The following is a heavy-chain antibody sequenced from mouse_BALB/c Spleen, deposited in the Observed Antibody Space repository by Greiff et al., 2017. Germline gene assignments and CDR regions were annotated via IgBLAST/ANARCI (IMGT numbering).Heavy chain of an antibody. V-gene: IGHV2-2*02. CDR3: ARNSGSYHPFAY. CDR2: IWSGGST. D-gene: IGHD2-12*01. J-gene: IGHJ3*01. CDR1: GFSLTSYG. Sequence: QVQLKESGPGLVQPSQSLSITCTVSGFSLTSYGVHWVRQSPGKGLEWLGVIWSGGSTDYNAAFISRLSISKDNSKSQVFFKMNSLQANDTAIYYCARNSGSYHPFAYWGQGTLVTVSA.